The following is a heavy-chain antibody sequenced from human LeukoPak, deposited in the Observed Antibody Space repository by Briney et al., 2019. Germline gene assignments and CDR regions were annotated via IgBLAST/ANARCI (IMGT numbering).Heavy chain of an antibody. J-gene: IGHJ6*03. V-gene: IGHV4-39*07. D-gene: IGHD3-3*01. Sequence: PSETLSLTCTVSGGSISSSSYYWGWIRQPPWKGLEWIGSIYYSGSTYYNPSLKSRVTISVDTSKNQFSLKLSSVTAADTAVYYCAREYYDFFGGYYYYMDVWGKGTTVTVSS. CDR1: GGSISSSSYY. CDR2: IYYSGST. CDR3: AREYYDFFGGYYYYMDV.